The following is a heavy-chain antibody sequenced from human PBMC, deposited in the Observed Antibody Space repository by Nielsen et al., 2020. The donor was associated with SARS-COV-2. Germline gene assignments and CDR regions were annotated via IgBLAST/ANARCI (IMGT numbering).Heavy chain of an antibody. CDR2: IYYSGST. J-gene: IGHJ5*02. CDR1: GGSISSGGYY. V-gene: IGHV4-31*03. CDR3: ATDVLRNWFDP. Sequence: SETLSLTCTVSGGSISSGGYYWSWIRQHPGKGLEWIGYIYYSGSTYYNPSLKSRVTISVDTSKNQFSLKLSSVTAADTAMYYCATDVLRNWFDPWGPGTLVTVSS. D-gene: IGHD2-15*01.